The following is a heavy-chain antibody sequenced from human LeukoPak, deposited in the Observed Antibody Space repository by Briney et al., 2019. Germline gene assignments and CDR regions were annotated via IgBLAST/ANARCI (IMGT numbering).Heavy chain of an antibody. CDR1: GYTFTSYY. J-gene: IGHJ6*02. D-gene: IGHD2-2*01. CDR2: INTNTGNP. CDR3: ASRPVVPAPLGMDV. V-gene: IGHV7-4-1*02. Sequence: ASVKVSCKASGYTFTSYYMHWVRQAPGQGLEWMGWINTNTGNPTYAQGFTGRFVFSLDTSVSTAYLQISSLKAEDTAVYYCASRPVVPAPLGMDVWGQGTTVTVSS.